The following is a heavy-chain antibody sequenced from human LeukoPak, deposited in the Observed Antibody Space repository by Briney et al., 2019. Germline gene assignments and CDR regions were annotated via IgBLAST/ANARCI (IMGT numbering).Heavy chain of an antibody. CDR3: ARSNWNPWDLPDYYYGMDV. CDR1: GYTFTSYG. Sequence: GASVKVSCKASGYTFTSYGISWVRQAPGQGLEWMGWISAYNGNTNYAQKLQGRVTMTTDTSTSTAYMELRSLRSDDTAMYYCARSNWNPWDLPDYYYGMDVWGQGTTVTVSS. J-gene: IGHJ6*02. V-gene: IGHV1-18*01. CDR2: ISAYNGNT. D-gene: IGHD1-1*01.